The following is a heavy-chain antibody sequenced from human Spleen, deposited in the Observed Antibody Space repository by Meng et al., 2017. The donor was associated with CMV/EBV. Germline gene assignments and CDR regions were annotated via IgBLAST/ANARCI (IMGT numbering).Heavy chain of an antibody. J-gene: IGHJ4*02. V-gene: IGHV4-61*02. Sequence: QVQLQESGPGLVKPSQTLSLTCTVSGGSISSGSYYWSWIRQPAGKGLEWIGRIYTSGSTNYNPSLKSRVTISVDTSKNQFSLKLSSVTAADTAVYYCARDYGDHGLNYWGQGTPVTVSS. CDR2: IYTSGST. D-gene: IGHD4-17*01. CDR3: ARDYGDHGLNY. CDR1: GGSISSGSYY.